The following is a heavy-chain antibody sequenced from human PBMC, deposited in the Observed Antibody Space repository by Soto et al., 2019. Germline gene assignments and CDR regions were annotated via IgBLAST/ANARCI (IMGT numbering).Heavy chain of an antibody. Sequence: TLSLTCTVSGGSTSSDNYWSWIRQPPGKGLEYIGHIYYSGNTDYNPSIKSRLDISIDKSKNQFSLKLSSVTAADTAVYYCARVQYSYGYYFDYWGQGTMVTVSS. CDR1: GGSTSSDNY. CDR3: ARVQYSYGYYFDY. V-gene: IGHV4-4*02. J-gene: IGHJ4*02. CDR2: IYYSGNT. D-gene: IGHD5-18*01.